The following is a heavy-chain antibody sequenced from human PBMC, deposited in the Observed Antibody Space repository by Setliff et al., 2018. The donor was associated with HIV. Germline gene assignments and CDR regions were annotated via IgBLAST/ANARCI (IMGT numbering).Heavy chain of an antibody. CDR2: ISSSSSYI. CDR1: GFTFSSYS. Sequence: PGESLKISCAASGFTFSSYSMNWVRQAPGKGLEWVSSISSSSSYIYYADSVKGRFTISRDNAKNSLYLQMNSLRTEDTALYYCSKGHPDGDPYYFDYWGQGTLVTVSS. D-gene: IGHD2-21*02. J-gene: IGHJ4*02. CDR3: SKGHPDGDPYYFDY. V-gene: IGHV3-21*04.